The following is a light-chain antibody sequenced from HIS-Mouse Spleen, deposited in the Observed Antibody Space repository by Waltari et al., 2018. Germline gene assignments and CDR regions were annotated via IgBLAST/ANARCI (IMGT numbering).Light chain of an antibody. CDR2: EGS. CDR3: CSYAGSSTVV. Sequence: QSALTQPASVSGSPGQSITISCTGTSSDVGSYNLVSWYQQHPGKAPKLMIYEGSKRPSGGSNRFSSSKSGNTASLTISGLQAEDEADYYCCSYAGSSTVVFGGGTKLTVL. CDR1: SSDVGSYNL. J-gene: IGLJ2*01. V-gene: IGLV2-23*01.